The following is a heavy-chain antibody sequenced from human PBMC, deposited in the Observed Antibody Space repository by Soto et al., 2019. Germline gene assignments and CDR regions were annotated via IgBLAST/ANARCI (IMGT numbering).Heavy chain of an antibody. CDR2: INSGGTSI. Sequence: GSLRLSCASSGFTISNYEMNWVRQAPGKGMEWVSYINSGGTSIKYADSVEGRFTISRDTALNSLYLQMNSLRDEDTAIYYCARENSGDAFDFWGQGTLVTVSS. V-gene: IGHV3-48*03. CDR3: ARENSGDAFDF. CDR1: GFTISNYE. D-gene: IGHD2-21*01. J-gene: IGHJ4*02.